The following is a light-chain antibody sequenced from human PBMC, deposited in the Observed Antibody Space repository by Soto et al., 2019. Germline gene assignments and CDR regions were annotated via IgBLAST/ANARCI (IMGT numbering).Light chain of an antibody. J-gene: IGKJ2*01. V-gene: IGKV1-5*01. CDR2: DAI. Sequence: DIQMTQSPSTLSASVGDRVTITCRASQRISSWLAWYQQKPGKAPKLLIYDAISLESGVPSRFIGSGSGTEYTLTISSLQPDDFATYDGQQYNSYYSFGQGTKLEIK. CDR3: QQYNSYYS. CDR1: QRISSW.